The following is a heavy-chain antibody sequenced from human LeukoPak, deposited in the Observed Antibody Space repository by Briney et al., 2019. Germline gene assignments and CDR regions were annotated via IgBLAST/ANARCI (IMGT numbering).Heavy chain of an antibody. CDR2: IYYSGNT. D-gene: IGHD3-16*01. CDR1: GGSISSYY. Sequence: SETLSLTCTVSGGSISSYYWSWIRQPPGKGLEWIGYIYYSGNTNYNPSLKSRVTISVDTSKNQFSLKLCSVTAADTAVYYCARDYDPPGLWGQGTLVTVSS. V-gene: IGHV4-59*01. J-gene: IGHJ4*02. CDR3: ARDYDPPGL.